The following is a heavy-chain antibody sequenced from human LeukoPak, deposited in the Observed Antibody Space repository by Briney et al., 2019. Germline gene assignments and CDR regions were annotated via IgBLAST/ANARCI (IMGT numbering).Heavy chain of an antibody. J-gene: IGHJ4*02. CDR1: GYTFSSYS. CDR2: ISSGSSIM. Sequence: GSLRLSCAASGYTFSSYSMNWVRQAPGKGLEWVSYISSGSSIMYYADSVKGRFSISRDNAKNTLFLQMNSLSAEDTAIYYCAMWPYGSGSYWEGIDYWGQGNLVTVS. D-gene: IGHD3-10*01. CDR3: AMWPYGSGSYWEGIDY. V-gene: IGHV3-48*01.